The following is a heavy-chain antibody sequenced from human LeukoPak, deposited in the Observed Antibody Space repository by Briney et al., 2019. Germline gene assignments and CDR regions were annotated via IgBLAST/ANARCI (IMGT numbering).Heavy chain of an antibody. V-gene: IGHV7-4-1*02. D-gene: IGHD4-17*01. CDR3: ARDHGYGDYVDSNWFDP. Sequence: ASVEVSCKASGYTFTSYAMNWVRQAPGQGVEWMGWINTNTGNPTYAQGFTGRFVFSLDTSVSTAYLQISSLKAEDTAVYYCARDHGYGDYVDSNWFDPWGQGTLVTVSS. CDR1: GYTFTSYA. J-gene: IGHJ5*02. CDR2: INTNTGNP.